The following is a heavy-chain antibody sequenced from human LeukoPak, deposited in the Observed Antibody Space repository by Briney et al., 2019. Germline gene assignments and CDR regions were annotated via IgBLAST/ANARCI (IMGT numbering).Heavy chain of an antibody. CDR3: ARDPLRSSWSTYKNAMDV. D-gene: IGHD6-13*01. V-gene: IGHV1-18*04. Sequence: ASVKVSCKASGHTFTGYYMHWVRQAPGQGLEWMGWISAYNGNIEYSQKVEGRVTLTTDASTSTAYMELVSLTSDDTAVYYCARDPLRSSWSTYKNAMDVWGQGTTVTVS. J-gene: IGHJ6*02. CDR2: ISAYNGNI. CDR1: GHTFTGYY.